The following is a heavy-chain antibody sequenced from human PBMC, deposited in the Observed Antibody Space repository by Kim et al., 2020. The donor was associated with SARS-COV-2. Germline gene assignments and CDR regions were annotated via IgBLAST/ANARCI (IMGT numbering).Heavy chain of an antibody. CDR3: ARDRTTVTTGPYVY. CDR1: GFTFSSYA. J-gene: IGHJ4*02. CDR2: ISYDGTNK. V-gene: IGHV3-30*04. D-gene: IGHD4-17*01. Sequence: GGSLRLSCAASGFTFSSYAMHWVRQAPGKGLEWVAVISYDGTNKYYTDSVKGRFTISRDNSKNTLYLQMSSLRAEDTAVYYCARDRTTVTTGPYVYWGQGTLVTVSS.